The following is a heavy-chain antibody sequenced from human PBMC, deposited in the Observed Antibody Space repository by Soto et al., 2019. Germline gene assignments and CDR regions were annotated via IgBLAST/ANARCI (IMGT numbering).Heavy chain of an antibody. CDR1: GGTFRSYA. Sequence: QVQRVQAGAEVKKPGSSVKFSCKASGGTFRSYAISWVRQAPGQGLEWMGGIIPIFGTANYAQKLQGRVTITSDESTSTVYMELSSLRSEDTAVYYCAQSPDLGVSTSKFYYYYDMDVWGQGTTVTLSS. CDR3: AQSPDLGVSTSKFYYYYDMDV. CDR2: IIPIFGTA. J-gene: IGHJ6*02. V-gene: IGHV1-69*01. D-gene: IGHD2-2*01.